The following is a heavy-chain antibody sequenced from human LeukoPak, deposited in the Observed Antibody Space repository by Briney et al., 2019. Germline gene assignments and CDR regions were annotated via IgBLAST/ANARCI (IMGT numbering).Heavy chain of an antibody. V-gene: IGHV3-23*01. CDR1: GFTFSSYA. CDR2: TSGSGGST. Sequence: QPGGSLRLSCAASGFTFSSYAMSWVRQAPGKGLEWVSATSGSGGSTYYADSVKGRFTISRDNSKNTLYLQMNSLRAEDTAVYYCAKSPSFTSLYYFDYWGQGTLVTVSS. J-gene: IGHJ4*02. CDR3: AKSPSFTSLYYFDY. D-gene: IGHD3-16*01.